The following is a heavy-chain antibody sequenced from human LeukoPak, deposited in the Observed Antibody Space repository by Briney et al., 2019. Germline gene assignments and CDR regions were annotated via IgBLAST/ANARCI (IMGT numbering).Heavy chain of an antibody. CDR1: GGSISSGSYY. CDR2: IYTSGST. J-gene: IGHJ2*01. Sequence: SQTLSLTCTVSGGSISSGSYYWSWIRQPAGKGLEWIGRIYTSGSTNYNPSLKSRVTISVDTSKNQFSLKLSSVTAADTAVYYCARGQITMVRGVIISPRYFDLWGRGTLVTVSS. V-gene: IGHV4-61*02. D-gene: IGHD3-10*01. CDR3: ARGQITMVRGVIISPRYFDL.